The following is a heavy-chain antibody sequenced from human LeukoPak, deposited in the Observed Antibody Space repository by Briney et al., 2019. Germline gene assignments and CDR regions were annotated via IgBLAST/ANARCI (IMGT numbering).Heavy chain of an antibody. CDR1: GFTFSSYA. V-gene: IGHV3-64*01. Sequence: GGSLRLSCAASGFTFSSYAMHWVRQAPGKGLEYVSAISSNGGSTYYANSVKGRFTISRDNSKNTLYLQMNSLRAEDTAVYYCAKDDSEYQLPEGIAYWGQGTLVTVSS. D-gene: IGHD2-2*01. J-gene: IGHJ4*02. CDR2: ISSNGGST. CDR3: AKDDSEYQLPEGIAY.